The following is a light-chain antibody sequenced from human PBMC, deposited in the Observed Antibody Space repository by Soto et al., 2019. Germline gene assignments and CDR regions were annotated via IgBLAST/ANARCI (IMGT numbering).Light chain of an antibody. CDR1: SSDVGGYNY. Sequence: LTQPASVSGSPGQSITISCTGTSSDVGGYNYVSWYQQHPGKAPKLMIYEVSNRPSGVSNRFSGSKSGNTASLTISGLQAEDEADYYCSSYTSSSTLYVFGTGTKITVL. CDR2: EVS. CDR3: SSYTSSSTLYV. J-gene: IGLJ1*01. V-gene: IGLV2-14*01.